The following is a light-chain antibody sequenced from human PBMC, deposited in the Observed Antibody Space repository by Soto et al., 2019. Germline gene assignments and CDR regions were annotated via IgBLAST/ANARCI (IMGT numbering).Light chain of an antibody. CDR3: SSYTSSFYV. CDR1: RSDVGAYNY. J-gene: IGLJ1*01. Sequence: QSVLTQPPSASGSPGQSVTISCTGTRSDVGAYNYVSWYQQHPGKAPKLMIYDVSNRPSGVSNRFSGSKSGNTASLTISGLQAEDEADYYCSSYTSSFYVFGTGTKVTVL. V-gene: IGLV2-14*01. CDR2: DVS.